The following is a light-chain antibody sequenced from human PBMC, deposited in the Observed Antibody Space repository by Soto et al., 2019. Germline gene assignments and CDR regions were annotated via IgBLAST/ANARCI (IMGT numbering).Light chain of an antibody. CDR1: SNDIGAYNY. CDR3: SSYAGRETGV. Sequence: QSVLTQPPSGSGSPGQSVTISCTGTSNDIGAYNYVSWYQQYPGKAPKLIIYEVFRRPSGVPDRFSGSKSGNTASLTVSGLQPEDEADYYCSSYAGRETGVFGTGTKVTVL. J-gene: IGLJ1*01. CDR2: EVF. V-gene: IGLV2-8*01.